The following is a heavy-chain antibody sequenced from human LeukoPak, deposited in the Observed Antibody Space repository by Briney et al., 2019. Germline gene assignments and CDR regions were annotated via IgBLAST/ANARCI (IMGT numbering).Heavy chain of an antibody. D-gene: IGHD5-24*01. CDR2: IYHSGST. Sequence: SETLSLTCTVSGGSISSSSYYWGWIRQPPGKGLEWIGSIYHSGSTYYNPSLKSRVTISVDTSKNQFSLKLSSVTAADTAVYYCARARREMVDYWGQGTLVTVSS. V-gene: IGHV4-39*07. CDR1: GGSISSSSYY. J-gene: IGHJ4*02. CDR3: ARARREMVDY.